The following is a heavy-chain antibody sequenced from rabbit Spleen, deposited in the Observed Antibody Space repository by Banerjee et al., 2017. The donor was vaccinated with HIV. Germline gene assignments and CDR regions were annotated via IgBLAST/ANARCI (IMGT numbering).Heavy chain of an antibody. J-gene: IGHJ4*01. Sequence: QEQLEESGGDLVKPEGSLTLTCTASGFSFSSSYWICWVRQAPGKGLEWIGCIYTGSGTTYYASWAKGRFTISKTSSTTVTLQMTSLTAADTARYFCARDLVTIIGWNFNLWGPGTLVTVS. D-gene: IGHD4-1*01. CDR3: ARDLVTIIGWNFNL. CDR1: GFSFSSSYW. V-gene: IGHV1S45*01. CDR2: IYTGSGTT.